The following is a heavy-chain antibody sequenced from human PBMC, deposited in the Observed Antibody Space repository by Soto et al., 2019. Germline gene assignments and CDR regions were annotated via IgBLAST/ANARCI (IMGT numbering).Heavy chain of an antibody. V-gene: IGHV3-21*01. D-gene: IGHD6-19*01. Sequence: VGSLRLSCAASGFTFSSYAMNWVRQTQEKGLEWVSSISSTSSYTHYSDSVKGRFTISRDNANNSLLLQMNSLRAEDTATYYCARDLALAGNYWGQGVLVTVSS. CDR2: ISSTSSYT. CDR1: GFTFSSYA. J-gene: IGHJ4*02. CDR3: ARDLALAGNY.